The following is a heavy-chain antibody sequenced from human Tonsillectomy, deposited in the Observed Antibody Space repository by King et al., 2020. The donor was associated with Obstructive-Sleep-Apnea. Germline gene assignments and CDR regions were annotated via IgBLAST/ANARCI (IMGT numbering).Heavy chain of an antibody. D-gene: IGHD3-22*01. Sequence: VQLVESGGGLVKPGGSLRLSCAASGFTFSDYYMSWVRQAPGKGLEWVSHISSSASTIYYADSVKGRFIISRDNAKNSVYRQMRSLRADDTAVYYCARGLDYYDSNGYHPGIDFWGQGTLVTVSS. J-gene: IGHJ4*02. CDR1: GFTFSDYY. CDR3: ARGLDYYDSNGYHPGIDF. V-gene: IGHV3-11*01. CDR2: ISSSASTI.